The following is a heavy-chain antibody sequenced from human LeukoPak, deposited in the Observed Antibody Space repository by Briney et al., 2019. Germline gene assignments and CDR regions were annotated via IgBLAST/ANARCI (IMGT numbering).Heavy chain of an antibody. CDR2: IESDGTST. J-gene: IGHJ3*01. V-gene: IGHV3-74*01. CDR1: GFTFTTSW. D-gene: IGHD6-13*01. Sequence: PGGSLRLSCAASGFTFTTSWMHWFRQAPGKGLVWVSRIESDGTSTTYADSVKGRFTISRDNAKNTLYLQMNSLRAEDTAVYYCARDQYSSTWNRGAFDVWGQGTMVSVSS. CDR3: ARDQYSSTWNRGAFDV.